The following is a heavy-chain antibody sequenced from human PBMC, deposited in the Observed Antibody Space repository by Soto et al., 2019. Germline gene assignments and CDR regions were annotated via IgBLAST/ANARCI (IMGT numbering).Heavy chain of an antibody. J-gene: IGHJ4*02. V-gene: IGHV2-5*02. D-gene: IGHD3-10*01. CDR1: GFSLSTSGVG. CDR3: AHHSLTMVRGVPYFDY. CDR2: IYWDDDK. Sequence: QITLKESGPTLVKPTQTLTLTCTFSGFSLSTSGVGVGWIRQPPGKALEWLALIYWDDDKRYSPSLKSRLTITKDTSKNQVVLTMTNMDPVDTATYYCAHHSLTMVRGVPYFDYWGKGTLVTVSS.